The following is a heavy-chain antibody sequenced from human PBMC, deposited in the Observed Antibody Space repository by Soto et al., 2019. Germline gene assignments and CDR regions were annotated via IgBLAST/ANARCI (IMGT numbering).Heavy chain of an antibody. CDR3: AKVRDYDYVWGSYRYPSSHAFDI. V-gene: IGHV3-23*01. Sequence: GGSLRLSCAASGFTFSSYAMSWVRQAPGKGLEWVSAISGSGGSTYCADSVKGRFTISRDNSKNTLYLQMNSLRAEDTAVYYCAKVRDYDYVWGSYRYPSSHAFDIWGQGTMVTVSS. CDR1: GFTFSSYA. CDR2: ISGSGGST. J-gene: IGHJ3*02. D-gene: IGHD3-16*02.